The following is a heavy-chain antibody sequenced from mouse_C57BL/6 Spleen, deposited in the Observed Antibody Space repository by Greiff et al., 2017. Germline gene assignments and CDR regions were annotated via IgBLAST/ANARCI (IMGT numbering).Heavy chain of an antibody. Sequence: VQLQQPGAELVKPGASVKMSCKASGYTFTSYWITWVKQRPGQGLEWIGNINPSNGGTNYNEKFKSKATLTVDKSSSTAYMQLSSLTSEDSAVYYCARSWGTVVATDYWGQGTTLTVSS. D-gene: IGHD1-1*01. CDR2: INPSNGGT. J-gene: IGHJ2*01. V-gene: IGHV1-53*01. CDR1: GYTFTSYW. CDR3: ARSWGTVVATDY.